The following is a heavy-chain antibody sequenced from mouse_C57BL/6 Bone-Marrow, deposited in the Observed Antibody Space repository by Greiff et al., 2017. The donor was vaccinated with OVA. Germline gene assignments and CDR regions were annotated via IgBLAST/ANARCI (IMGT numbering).Heavy chain of an antibody. V-gene: IGHV1-19*01. D-gene: IGHD1-1*01. J-gene: IGHJ3*01. Sequence: EVQLQQSGPVLVKPGASVKMSCKASGYTFTDYYMNWVKQSHGKSLEWIGVINPYNGGTSYNQKFKGKATLTVDKSSSTAYMELNSLTSEDSAVYYCERGEGTTVVAPFAYWGQGTRVTVSA. CDR2: INPYNGGT. CDR1: GYTFTDYY. CDR3: ERGEGTTVVAPFAY.